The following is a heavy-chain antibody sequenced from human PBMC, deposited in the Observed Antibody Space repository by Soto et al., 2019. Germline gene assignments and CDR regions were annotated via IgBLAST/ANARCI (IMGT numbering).Heavy chain of an antibody. Sequence: SGPTLVNPTQTLTLTCTFSGFSLSTSGMCVSWIRQPPGKALEWLARIDWDDDKYYSTSLKTRLTISKDTSKNQVVLTMTNMDPVDTATYYCARSAGDCTNGVCEYYYGMDVWGQGTTVTVSS. V-gene: IGHV2-70*11. D-gene: IGHD2-8*01. J-gene: IGHJ6*02. CDR2: IDWDDDK. CDR1: GFSLSTSGMC. CDR3: ARSAGDCTNGVCEYYYGMDV.